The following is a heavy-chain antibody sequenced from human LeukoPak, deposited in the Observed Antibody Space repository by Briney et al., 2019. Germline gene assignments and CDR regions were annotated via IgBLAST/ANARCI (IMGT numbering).Heavy chain of an antibody. CDR2: ISGSGGST. D-gene: IGHD2-15*01. Sequence: GGSLRLSCIGTGFTFSSDAMGWVRQAPGKGLEWVSGISGSGGSTYYADSVKGRFTISRDNSKNTLYLQMNSLRVEDTAVYCCAKDRGRTWVQVANWGQGTLVTVSS. J-gene: IGHJ4*02. V-gene: IGHV3-23*01. CDR1: GFTFSSDA. CDR3: AKDRGRTWVQVAN.